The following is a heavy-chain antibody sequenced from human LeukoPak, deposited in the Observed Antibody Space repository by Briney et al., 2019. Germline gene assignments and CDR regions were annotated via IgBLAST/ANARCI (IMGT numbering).Heavy chain of an antibody. CDR1: GDSISGYY. D-gene: IGHD3-10*01. Sequence: SETLSLTCTVSGDSISGYYWSWIPQPAGKGLEWIGRIYNGGNTNYNPSLKSRVTMSVDTSKNQFSLKLSSVTAVDTAVYYCAREATYGSGSYPEYYFDYWGQGTLVTVSS. CDR2: IYNGGNT. CDR3: AREATYGSGSYPEYYFDY. J-gene: IGHJ4*02. V-gene: IGHV4-4*07.